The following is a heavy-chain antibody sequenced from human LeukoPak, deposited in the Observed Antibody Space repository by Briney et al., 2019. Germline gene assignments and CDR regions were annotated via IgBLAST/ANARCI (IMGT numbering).Heavy chain of an antibody. V-gene: IGHV4-34*01. Sequence: SGTLSLTCAVYGGSFSGYYWSWIRQPPGKGLEWIGEINHSGSTNYNPSLKSRVTISVDTSKNQFSLKLSSVTAEDTAVYYCARAGNYYDTTAYYFDYWGQGTLVTVSS. CDR2: INHSGST. D-gene: IGHD3-22*01. CDR1: GGSFSGYY. CDR3: ARAGNYYDTTAYYFDY. J-gene: IGHJ4*02.